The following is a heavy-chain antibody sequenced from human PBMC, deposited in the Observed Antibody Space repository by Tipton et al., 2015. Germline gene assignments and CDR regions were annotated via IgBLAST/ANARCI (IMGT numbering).Heavy chain of an antibody. D-gene: IGHD3-10*01. V-gene: IGHV4-61*01. CDR3: ARGHYVSRMDV. J-gene: IGHJ6*02. CDR2: ISFSDTT. Sequence: TLSLTCTVSGGSVSSGSYYWSWIRQPPGKGLEWIGYISFSDTTHYNPSLKSRITISLKTSKNQFSLKLSSVTAADTAVYYCARGHYVSRMDVWGQGTTVTVSS. CDR1: GGSVSSGSYY.